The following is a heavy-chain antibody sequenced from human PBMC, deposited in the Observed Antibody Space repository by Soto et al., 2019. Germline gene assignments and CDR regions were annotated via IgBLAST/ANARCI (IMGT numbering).Heavy chain of an antibody. CDR1: GGSISNYY. J-gene: IGHJ4*02. CDR2: ISYSGST. V-gene: IGHV4-59*01. D-gene: IGHD6-19*01. Sequence: PSETLSLTCSVSGGSISNYYWSWIRQPPGMGLEWIGYISYSGSTSYSPSLKGRVTISLDTSKKQFSLKVSSVTAADTAVYYCARSGSSGWRDFDYWGPGTLVTVSS. CDR3: ARSGSSGWRDFDY.